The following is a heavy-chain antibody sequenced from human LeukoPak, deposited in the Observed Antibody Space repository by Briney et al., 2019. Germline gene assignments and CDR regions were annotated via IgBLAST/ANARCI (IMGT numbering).Heavy chain of an antibody. CDR3: ASLGYCSSTSCFDY. CDR2: IIPIFGTA. J-gene: IGHJ4*02. V-gene: IGHV1-69*13. Sequence: SVKVSCKVSGGTVSSYSISRVRQTRGQALDLLGAIIPIFGTANYAQKFQGRVTITADESTSTAYMELSSLRSEDTAVYYCASLGYCSSTSCFDYWGQGTLVTVSS. CDR1: GGTVSSYS. D-gene: IGHD2-2*01.